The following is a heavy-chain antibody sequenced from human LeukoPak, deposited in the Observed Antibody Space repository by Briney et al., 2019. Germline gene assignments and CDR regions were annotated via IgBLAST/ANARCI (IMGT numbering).Heavy chain of an antibody. CDR2: ISSSSSYI. CDR1: GFTFSSYS. Sequence: GGFLRLSCAASGFTFSSYSMNWVRQAPGKGLEWVSSISSSSSYIYYADSVKGRFTISRDNAKNSLYLQMNSLRAEDTAVYYRARTPDSSGYFHWFDPWGQGTLVTVSS. D-gene: IGHD3-22*01. CDR3: ARTPDSSGYFHWFDP. J-gene: IGHJ5*02. V-gene: IGHV3-21*01.